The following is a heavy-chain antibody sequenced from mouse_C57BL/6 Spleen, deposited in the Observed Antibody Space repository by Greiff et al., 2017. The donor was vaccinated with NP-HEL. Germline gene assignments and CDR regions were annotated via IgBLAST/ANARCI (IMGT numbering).Heavy chain of an antibody. CDR1: GYAFTNYW. V-gene: IGHV1-54*01. CDR2: INTGGGGT. Sequence: QVQLQQSGAELVRPGTSVKVSCKASGYAFTNYWIEWVKQRPGQGLEWIGVINTGGGGTNYNEKVKGRATLTAEKSSSTAYMQLSSLTSEDSAVYFCARGDDYHNGCAYWGQETLVTVSA. D-gene: IGHD2-4*01. CDR3: ARGDDYHNGCAY. J-gene: IGHJ3*01.